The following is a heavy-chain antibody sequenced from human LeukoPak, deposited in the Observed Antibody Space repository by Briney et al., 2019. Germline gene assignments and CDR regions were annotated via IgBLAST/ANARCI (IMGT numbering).Heavy chain of an antibody. J-gene: IGHJ4*02. Sequence: GGSLRLSCAASGFTVSSNHMSWVRQAPGKGLEWVSSISSSSSYIYYADSVKGRFTISRDNAKNSLYLQMNSLRAEDTAVYYCARVDSSGYYYGGVDYFDYWGQGTLVTVSS. CDR3: ARVDSSGYYYGGVDYFDY. CDR2: ISSSSSYI. CDR1: GFTVSSNH. V-gene: IGHV3-21*01. D-gene: IGHD3-22*01.